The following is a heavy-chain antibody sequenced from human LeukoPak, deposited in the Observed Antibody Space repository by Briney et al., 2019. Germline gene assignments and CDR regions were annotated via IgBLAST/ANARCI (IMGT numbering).Heavy chain of an antibody. CDR1: EFIFSDYW. CDR2: IKQDGGEK. D-gene: IGHD6-13*01. V-gene: IGHV3-7*01. J-gene: IGHJ4*01. CDR3: ARDGTAAGLYFDL. Sequence: GGSLRLSCGVSEFIFSDYWMNWVRQAPGKGLEWVASIKQDGGEKSYVDSVKGRFTISRDNAKNSLYLQMSSLRAEDTAVYYCARDGTAAGLYFDLWGQGTPVTVSS.